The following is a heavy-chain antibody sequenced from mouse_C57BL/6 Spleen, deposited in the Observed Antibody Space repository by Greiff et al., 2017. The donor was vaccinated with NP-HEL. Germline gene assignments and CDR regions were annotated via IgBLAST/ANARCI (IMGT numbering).Heavy chain of an antibody. CDR2: INPSTGGT. CDR3: ARNGSPYFDY. V-gene: IGHV1-42*01. J-gene: IGHJ2*01. CDR1: GYSFTRYF. Sequence: VHLNHSGPELVKPGASVKLSCKASGYSFTRYFMNWVKQSPETSLEWIVEINPSTGGTTYNQKFKAKAPLTVDKSSSTAYIQLKSLPSEYSAVSYCARNGSPYFDYWGQGTTLTVSS.